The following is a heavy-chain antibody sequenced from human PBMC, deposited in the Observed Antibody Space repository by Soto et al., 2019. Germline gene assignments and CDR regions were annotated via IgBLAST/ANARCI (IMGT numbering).Heavy chain of an antibody. Sequence: ASVKVSCKASGYTFTGYYMHWVRQAPGQGLEWMGWINPNSGGTNYAQKFQGRVTMTRDTSISTAYMELSRLRSDDTAVYYYARDPYYYDSSGYTDYWGQGTLVTVSS. CDR3: ARDPYYYDSSGYTDY. J-gene: IGHJ4*02. V-gene: IGHV1-2*02. D-gene: IGHD3-22*01. CDR2: INPNSGGT. CDR1: GYTFTGYY.